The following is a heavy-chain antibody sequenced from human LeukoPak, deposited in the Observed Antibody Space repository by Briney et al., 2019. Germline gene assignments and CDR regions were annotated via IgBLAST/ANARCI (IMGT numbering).Heavy chain of an antibody. V-gene: IGHV4-30-2*01. Sequence: SQTLSLTCAVAGGSISGGGYSWRWIRQPPGKGLEWMGYIYHSGSTNYNPSLRSRVTISVDRSNNQFSLKLTSVTAADTAVYYCARSMPFGEYWFDPWGQGTLVTVSS. D-gene: IGHD3-10*01. CDR3: ARSMPFGEYWFDP. CDR2: IYHSGST. J-gene: IGHJ5*02. CDR1: GGSISGGGYS.